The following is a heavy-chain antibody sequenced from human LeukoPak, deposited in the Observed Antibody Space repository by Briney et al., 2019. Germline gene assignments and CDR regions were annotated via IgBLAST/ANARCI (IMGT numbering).Heavy chain of an antibody. CDR2: FDPEDGET. CDR1: GYTLTELS. J-gene: IGHJ6*02. V-gene: IGHV1-24*01. Sequence: ASVKVSCKVSGYTLTELSMHWVRQAPGKGLEWMGGFDPEDGETIYAQKFQGRVTMTEDTSTDTAYMELSSLRSEDTAVYYRATAGYYYYGMDVWGQGTTVTVSS. CDR3: ATAGYYYYGMDV.